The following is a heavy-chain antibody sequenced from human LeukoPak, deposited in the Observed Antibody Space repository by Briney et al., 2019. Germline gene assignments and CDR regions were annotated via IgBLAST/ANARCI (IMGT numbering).Heavy chain of an antibody. J-gene: IGHJ6*02. Sequence: GGSLRLSCAASGFTFDDYAMHWVRQAPGKGLEWVSGISWNSGSIGYADSVKGRFTISRDNATNSLYLQMNSLRAEDTALYYCAKGDPYGSGSSKVYGMDVWGQGTTVTVSS. D-gene: IGHD3-10*01. V-gene: IGHV3-9*01. CDR2: ISWNSGSI. CDR1: GFTFDDYA. CDR3: AKGDPYGSGSSKVYGMDV.